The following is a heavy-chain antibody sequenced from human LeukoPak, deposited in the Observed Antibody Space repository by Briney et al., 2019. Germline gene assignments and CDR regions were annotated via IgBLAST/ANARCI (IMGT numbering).Heavy chain of an antibody. CDR2: IKSDGGST. D-gene: IGHD6-13*01. Sequence: GGSLRLSCAASGFTFSSYWMHWVRQAPGKGLVWVSRIKSDGGSTSYADSVKGRFTISRDNAKNTLYLQMNSLRAEDTAVYYCVRVGYSSNWYVDYWGQGTLVTVSS. CDR3: VRVGYSSNWYVDY. J-gene: IGHJ4*02. V-gene: IGHV3-74*01. CDR1: GFTFSSYW.